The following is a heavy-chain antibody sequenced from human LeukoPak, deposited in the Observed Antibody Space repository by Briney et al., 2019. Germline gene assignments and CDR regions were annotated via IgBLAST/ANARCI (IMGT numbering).Heavy chain of an antibody. CDR3: ARDIGP. D-gene: IGHD1-26*01. Sequence: GGSLRLSCAASGFTFSSSLLICVRRAPGKGLEWVAYINQDGNEKNHVDSVKGRFTISRDNAKNSLYLQMNSLRVEDTAVYYCARDIGPWGQGTLVTVSS. J-gene: IGHJ5*02. V-gene: IGHV3-7*05. CDR1: GFTFSSSL. CDR2: INQDGNEK.